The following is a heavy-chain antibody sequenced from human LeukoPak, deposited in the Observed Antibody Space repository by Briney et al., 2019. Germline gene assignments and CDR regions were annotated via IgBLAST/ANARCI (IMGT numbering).Heavy chain of an antibody. CDR2: ISYDGSNK. CDR3: ARGYSGIYYFDY. J-gene: IGHJ4*02. V-gene: IGHV3-30-3*01. D-gene: IGHD1-26*01. Sequence: GRSLRLSCAASGFTFSSYAMHWVRQAPGKGLEWVAVISYDGSNKYYADSVKGRFTIPRDNSKNTLYLQMNSLRVEDTAVYYCARGYSGIYYFDYWGQGTLVTVSS. CDR1: GFTFSSYA.